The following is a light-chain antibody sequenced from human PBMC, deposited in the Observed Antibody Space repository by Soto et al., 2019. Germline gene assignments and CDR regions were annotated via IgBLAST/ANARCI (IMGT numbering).Light chain of an antibody. CDR3: QQFGSSPIT. J-gene: IGKJ5*01. CDR2: DAS. Sequence: TQSPGTLSLSPGERATLSCRTSQTVSSTYFAWYQQRPGQAPRLLFYDASTRATGIPDRFSCSGSQRDFTLTISRLEPEDSAIYYCQQFGSSPITFGQGTRLEI. V-gene: IGKV3-20*01. CDR1: QTVSSTY.